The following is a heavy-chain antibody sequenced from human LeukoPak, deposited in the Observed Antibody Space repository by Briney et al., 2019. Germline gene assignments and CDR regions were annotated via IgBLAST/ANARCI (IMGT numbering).Heavy chain of an antibody. CDR2: INPNSGGT. Sequence: ASVKVSCKASGYTFTGYYMHWVRQAPGQGLEWMGWINPNSGGTNYAQKFQGRVTMTRDTSISTAYMELSRLRSDDTAVYYCAAPNPRGGYDFWSGYSPAVAFDIWGQGTMVTVSS. J-gene: IGHJ3*02. CDR3: AAPNPRGGYDFWSGYSPAVAFDI. D-gene: IGHD3-3*01. CDR1: GYTFTGYY. V-gene: IGHV1-2*02.